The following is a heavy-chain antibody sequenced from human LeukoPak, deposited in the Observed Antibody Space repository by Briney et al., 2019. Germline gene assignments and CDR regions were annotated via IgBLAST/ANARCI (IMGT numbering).Heavy chain of an antibody. CDR1: GFTFSNYA. D-gene: IGHD4-11*01. CDR2: ITGSGDKT. V-gene: IGHV3-23*01. CDR3: AKDRVTTVTTFFSQFDF. J-gene: IGHJ4*02. Sequence: GGSLRLSCAASGFTFSNYAMHWVRQVPGKGLECVSGITGSGDKTYYTDSLKGRFTISRDNSNNTLFLQISSLRADDTAVYYCAKDRVTTVTTFFSQFDFWGQGTLVTVSS.